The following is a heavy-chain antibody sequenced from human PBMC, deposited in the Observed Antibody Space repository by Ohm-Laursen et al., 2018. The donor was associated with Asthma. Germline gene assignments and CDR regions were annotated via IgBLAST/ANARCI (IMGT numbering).Heavy chain of an antibody. J-gene: IGHJ4*02. Sequence: ASVKVSCNASGGSFRTYAINWVRQAPGQGLEWMGGIVPRLGTPIYAQAFEGRVAITADESTSTVYMELTSLRSDDTAIYYCARDNWAAVAASWGQGTLVSVSS. CDR2: IVPRLGTP. CDR1: GGSFRTYA. CDR3: ARDNWAAVAAS. V-gene: IGHV1-69*13. D-gene: IGHD6-19*01.